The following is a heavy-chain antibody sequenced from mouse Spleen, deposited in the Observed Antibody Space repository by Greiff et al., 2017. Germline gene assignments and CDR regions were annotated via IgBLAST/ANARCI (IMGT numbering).Heavy chain of an antibody. CDR2: IYPYNGGT. D-gene: IGHD4-1*01. Sequence: EVQLQQSGPELVKPGASVKISCKASGYTFTDYNMHWVKQSHGKSLEWIGYIYPYNGGTGYNQKFKSKATLTVDNSSSTAYMELRSLTSEDSAVYYCALTVSFDYWGQGTTLTVSS. CDR1: GYTFTDYN. V-gene: IGHV1S29*02. CDR3: ALTVSFDY. J-gene: IGHJ2*01.